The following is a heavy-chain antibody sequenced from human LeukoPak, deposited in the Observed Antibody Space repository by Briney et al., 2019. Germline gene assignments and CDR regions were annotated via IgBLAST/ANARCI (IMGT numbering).Heavy chain of an antibody. V-gene: IGHV1-8*03. J-gene: IGHJ4*02. CDR2: MSPNTGQT. CDR1: GYTFTNYD. Sequence: ASVKVSCKASGYTFTNYDINWVRQATGQGLEWMGRMSPNTGQTGYAQKFQGRVTITRDTSINTVYMELSSLRSDDTAVYYCARDDYGDYGSALIDYWGQGTLVTVSS. CDR3: ARDDYGDYGSALIDY. D-gene: IGHD4-17*01.